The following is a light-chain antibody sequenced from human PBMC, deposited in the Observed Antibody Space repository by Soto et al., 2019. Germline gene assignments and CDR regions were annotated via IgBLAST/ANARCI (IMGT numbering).Light chain of an antibody. CDR2: AAF. J-gene: IGKJ5*01. Sequence: DIQLTQSPSFLSASVGDRVTITCRASQGISSYLAWYQQKPGKAPKLLIYAAFTLHSGVPARFSGSRSGTDFTLTISSLQPEDFATYYCQQVNSYPQTFGQGTRLEI. V-gene: IGKV1-9*01. CDR3: QQVNSYPQT. CDR1: QGISSY.